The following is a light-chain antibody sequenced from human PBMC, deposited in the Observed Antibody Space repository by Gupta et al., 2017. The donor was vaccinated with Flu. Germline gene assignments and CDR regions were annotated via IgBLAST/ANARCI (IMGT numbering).Light chain of an antibody. Sequence: DIVMTQSPLSLPVTPGEPASISCRSSQSLLHSNGYNYLDWYLQKPGQSPQLLIYLGSNRASGVPDRFSGSGSGTDFTLKISRVEAEDVGVYYCMQAHTFGGGTKVEIK. V-gene: IGKV2-28*01. J-gene: IGKJ4*01. CDR2: LGS. CDR1: QSLLHSNGYNY. CDR3: MQAHT.